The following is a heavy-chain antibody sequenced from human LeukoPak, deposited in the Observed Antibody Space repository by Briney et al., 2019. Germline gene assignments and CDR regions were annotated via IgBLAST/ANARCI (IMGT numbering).Heavy chain of an antibody. V-gene: IGHV4-4*07. CDR2: IYTSGST. CDR1: GGSISSFY. D-gene: IGHD4-17*01. Sequence: SETLSLTCTVSGGSISSFYGSWIRQPAGKGLEWIGRIYTSGSTNYNPSLKSRVTMSVDTSKNQFSLKLTSVTAADTAMYYCARGRGYGDYHYYFDSWGHGTLVTVSS. J-gene: IGHJ4*01. CDR3: ARGRGYGDYHYYFDS.